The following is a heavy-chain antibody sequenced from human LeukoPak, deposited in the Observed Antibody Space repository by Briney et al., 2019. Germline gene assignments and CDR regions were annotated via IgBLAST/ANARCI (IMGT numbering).Heavy chain of an antibody. J-gene: IGHJ3*02. CDR2: ISGSGSTI. CDR1: GFTFSSYE. D-gene: IGHD4-23*01. V-gene: IGHV3-48*03. CDR3: ARLGYGGNSKRDAFDI. Sequence: GSLRLSCAASGFTFSSYEMNWVRQAPGKGLEWVSYISGSGSTIYYADSVKGRFTISRDNAKNSLYLQMNSLRAEDTAVYYCARLGYGGNSKRDAFDIWGQGTMVTVSS.